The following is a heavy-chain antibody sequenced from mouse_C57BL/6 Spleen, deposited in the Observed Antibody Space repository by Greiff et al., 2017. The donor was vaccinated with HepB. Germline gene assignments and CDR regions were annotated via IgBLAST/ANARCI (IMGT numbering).Heavy chain of an antibody. D-gene: IGHD2-4*01. J-gene: IGHJ4*01. V-gene: IGHV2-2*01. CDR1: GFSLTSYG. Sequence: QVQLQQSGPGLVQPSQSLSITCTVSGFSLTSYGVHWVRQSPGKGLEWLGVIWSGGSTDYNAAFISRLSISKDNSKSQVFFKMNSLQADDTAIYYCAREGIYYDYDGGNYYAMDYWGQGTSVTVSS. CDR2: IWSGGST. CDR3: AREGIYYDYDGGNYYAMDY.